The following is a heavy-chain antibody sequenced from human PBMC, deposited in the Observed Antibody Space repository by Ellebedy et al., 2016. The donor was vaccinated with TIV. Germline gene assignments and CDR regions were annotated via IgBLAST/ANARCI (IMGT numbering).Heavy chain of an antibody. CDR2: IRQEGDEI. CDR3: ARRASYGDYAVQVNPWFDP. D-gene: IGHD4-17*01. CDR1: GSNFRSYW. V-gene: IGHV3-7*01. Sequence: GESLKISCAASGSNFRSYWMTWVRQAPGKGLEWVAKIRQEGDEIYYVESVKGRFTISSDNAKNSLFLQMNSLRVEDTAVYYCARRASYGDYAVQVNPWFDPWGQGTLVTVSS. J-gene: IGHJ5*02.